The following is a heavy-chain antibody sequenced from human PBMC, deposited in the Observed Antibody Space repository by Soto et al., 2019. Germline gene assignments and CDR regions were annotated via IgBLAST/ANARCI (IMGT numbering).Heavy chain of an antibody. CDR1: GFTFSSYG. CDR3: ARGASAVAESLDY. D-gene: IGHD6-19*01. J-gene: IGHJ4*02. V-gene: IGHV3-33*01. Sequence: QVQLVESGGGVVQPGRSLRLSCAASGFTFSSYGMHWVRQAPGKGLEWVAFIWYDGSNKYYTDSVKGRFTISRDNSKNPVFPQMSSLSAENTAVYYCARGASAVAESLDYWAQGTLVAVST. CDR2: IWYDGSNK.